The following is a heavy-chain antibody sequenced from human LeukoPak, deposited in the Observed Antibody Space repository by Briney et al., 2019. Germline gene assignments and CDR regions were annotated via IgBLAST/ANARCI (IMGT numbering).Heavy chain of an antibody. CDR3: AKGPRGYYYYMDV. CDR1: GFTFDDYA. V-gene: IGHV3-9*01. J-gene: IGHJ6*03. CDR2: ISWNSGSI. Sequence: PGRSLRLSCAASGFTFDDYAMHWVRQAPGKGLEWVSGISWNSGSIGYADSVKGRFTISRDNAKNSLYLQMNSLRAEDTALYYCAKGPRGYYYYMDVWGKGTTVTVSS.